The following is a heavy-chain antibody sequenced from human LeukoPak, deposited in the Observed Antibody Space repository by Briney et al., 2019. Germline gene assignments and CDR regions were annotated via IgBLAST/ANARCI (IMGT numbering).Heavy chain of an antibody. V-gene: IGHV3-23*01. Sequence: PGASLRLSCAASGFTFSNYAMSWVRQAPGKGLEWVSAITGSDGNTYYADPVKGRFTISRDNSKNALYLQMNSLRAEDTAVYYCAKDLRWYSSGRWGVYWGQGTLVTVSS. D-gene: IGHD6-19*01. CDR2: ITGSDGNT. CDR1: GFTFSNYA. CDR3: AKDLRWYSSGRWGVY. J-gene: IGHJ4*02.